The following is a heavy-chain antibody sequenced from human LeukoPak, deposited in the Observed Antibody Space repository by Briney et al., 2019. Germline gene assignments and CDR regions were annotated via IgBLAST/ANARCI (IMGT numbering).Heavy chain of an antibody. CDR1: GYSFTDYW. D-gene: IGHD6-6*01. CDR2: IYPGDSDT. CDR3: ARCTSPSSKFQSGYYYMDV. V-gene: IGHV5-51*01. Sequence: GESLKISCKAFGYSFTDYWIGWVRQMPGKGLKRMGIIYPGDSDTRYSLSFQGQVTISADKSISTAYLQWSSLKASDTAMYYCARCTSPSSKFQSGYYYMDVWGKGTTVTVSS. J-gene: IGHJ6*03.